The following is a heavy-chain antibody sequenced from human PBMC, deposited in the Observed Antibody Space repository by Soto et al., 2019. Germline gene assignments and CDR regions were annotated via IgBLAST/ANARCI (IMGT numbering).Heavy chain of an antibody. J-gene: IGHJ2*01. CDR1: AFTFSNHY. V-gene: IGHV3-72*01. CDR3: ARISGTGYFDL. Sequence: EVQLVESGGGLVQPGGSLRLSCAASAFTFSNHYMDWVRQAPGKGLEWVGRIRNKANSYTTEYAASVKGRFTISRDDSKNSLYLQMNSLKTEDTAVYYCARISGTGYFDLWGRGTLVTVSS. CDR2: IRNKANSYTT. D-gene: IGHD1-7*01.